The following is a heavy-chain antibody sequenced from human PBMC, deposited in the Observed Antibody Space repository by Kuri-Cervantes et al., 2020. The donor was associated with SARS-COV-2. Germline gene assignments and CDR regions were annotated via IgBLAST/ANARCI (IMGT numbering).Heavy chain of an antibody. Sequence: SVKVSCKASGGTFSSYAISWVRQAPGQGLEWMGGIIPIFGTANYAQKFQGRVTITADESTSTAYMELSSLRSEDTAVYYCARALATKYGDYSFDYWGQGTLVTVSS. CDR1: GGTFSSYA. CDR2: IIPIFGTA. D-gene: IGHD4-17*01. J-gene: IGHJ4*02. CDR3: ARALATKYGDYSFDY. V-gene: IGHV1-69*13.